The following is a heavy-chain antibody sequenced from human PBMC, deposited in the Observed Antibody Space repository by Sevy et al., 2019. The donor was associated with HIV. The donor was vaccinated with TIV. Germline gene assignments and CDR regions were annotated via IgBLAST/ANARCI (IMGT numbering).Heavy chain of an antibody. CDR3: AKDWEYYDFWSGYYDY. D-gene: IGHD3-3*01. CDR2: ISGSGGTI. Sequence: GGSLRLSCAASGFTFSSYAMSWVRQAPGKGLEWVSAISGSGGTIYYADSVKDRFTISRDNSKNTLYLQMNSLRDEDTAVYYCAKDWEYYDFWSGYYDYWGQGTLVTVSS. J-gene: IGHJ4*02. V-gene: IGHV3-23*01. CDR1: GFTFSSYA.